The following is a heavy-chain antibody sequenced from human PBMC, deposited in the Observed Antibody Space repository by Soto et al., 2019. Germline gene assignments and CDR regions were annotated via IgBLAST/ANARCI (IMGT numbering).Heavy chain of an antibody. Sequence: ASVKVSCKAFGYTFTIYYIHWVRQAPGQGLEWMGVINTSGGSPTYAQKFQDRVTMTRDTSTSTVYMELSSLRSEDTAVYYCARGGRHSDYYYYYGMDVWGHGTTVTVSS. D-gene: IGHD6-25*01. CDR2: INTSGGSP. V-gene: IGHV1-46*01. CDR3: ARGGRHSDYYYYYGMDV. J-gene: IGHJ6*02. CDR1: GYTFTIYY.